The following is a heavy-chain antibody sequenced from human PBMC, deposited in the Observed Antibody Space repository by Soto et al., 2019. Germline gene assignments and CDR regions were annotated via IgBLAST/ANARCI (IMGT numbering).Heavy chain of an antibody. CDR2: IYYSGST. CDR3: ARHGRLDWFDP. V-gene: IGHV4-59*08. D-gene: IGHD3-9*01. Sequence: SETLSLTCTVSGGSISGYYWSWIRQPPGKGLEWIGYIYYSGSTNYNPSLKSRVTISVDTSKNQFSLKLSSVTAADTAVYYCARHGRLDWFDPWGQGTLVTVSS. J-gene: IGHJ5*02. CDR1: GGSISGYY.